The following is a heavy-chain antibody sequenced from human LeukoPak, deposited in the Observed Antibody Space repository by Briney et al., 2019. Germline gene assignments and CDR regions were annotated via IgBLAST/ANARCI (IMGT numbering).Heavy chain of an antibody. CDR3: ARDDVVAATVDY. J-gene: IGHJ4*02. CDR2: ISSSSSYI. Sequence: GGSLRLSCAASGFTFSSYSMNWVRQAPGKGLEWVSSISSSSSYIYYADSVKSRFTISRDNAKNSLYLQMNSLRAEDTAVYYCARDDVVAATVDYWGQGTLVTVSS. CDR1: GFTFSSYS. V-gene: IGHV3-21*01. D-gene: IGHD2-15*01.